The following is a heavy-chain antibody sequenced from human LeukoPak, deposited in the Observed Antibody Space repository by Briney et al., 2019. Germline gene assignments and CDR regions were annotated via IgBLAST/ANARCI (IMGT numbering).Heavy chain of an antibody. Sequence: PGGSLRLSCVTTGFTFSDYSMNWVRQAPGKGLEWVSAISGSGGSTYYADSVKGRFTISRDNSKSTLYLQMNSLRAEDTAVYYCAKGSRMDRTGTQDYWGQGTLVTVSS. V-gene: IGHV3-23*01. CDR1: GFTFSDYS. CDR2: ISGSGGST. CDR3: AKGSRMDRTGTQDY. D-gene: IGHD1-1*01. J-gene: IGHJ4*02.